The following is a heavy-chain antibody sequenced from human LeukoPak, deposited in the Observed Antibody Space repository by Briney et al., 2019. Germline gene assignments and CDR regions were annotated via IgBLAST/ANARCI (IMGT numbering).Heavy chain of an antibody. D-gene: IGHD2-2*02. CDR3: ARDGRRYCTGTSCYTLWVPYYFDS. CDR1: GFTFSSYG. Sequence: GRSLRLSCAASGFTFSSYGMHWVRQAPGKGLEWVAVISYDGSNKYYADSVKGRFTISRDNAKNSLYLQMNSLRAEDTAVYYCARDGRRYCTGTSCYTLWVPYYFDSWGQGTLVTVSS. J-gene: IGHJ4*02. CDR2: ISYDGSNK. V-gene: IGHV3-30*03.